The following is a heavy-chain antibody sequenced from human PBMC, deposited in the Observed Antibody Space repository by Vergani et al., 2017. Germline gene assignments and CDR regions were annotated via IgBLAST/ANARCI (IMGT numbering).Heavy chain of an antibody. CDR1: GGTFSSYA. CDR2: VIPLFGKE. Sequence: QVQLVQSGAEVKKPGPSVTVSCKASGGTFSSYAISWVRQAPGQGLEWMGGVIPLFGKENYAQKFQGRVTITTDETTSTAYMELSSLRYEEPAVYYCARGLAGCQLVSRFDPWGQGTLVTVSS. D-gene: IGHD6-13*01. V-gene: IGHV1-69*01. J-gene: IGHJ5*02. CDR3: ARGLAGCQLVSRFDP.